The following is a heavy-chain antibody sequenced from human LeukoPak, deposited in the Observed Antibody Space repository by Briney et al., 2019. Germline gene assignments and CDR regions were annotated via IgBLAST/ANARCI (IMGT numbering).Heavy chain of an antibody. V-gene: IGHV4-59*06. J-gene: IGHJ4*02. Sequence: PSETLSLTCTVSGGSISSYYWSWIRQHPGKGLEWIGYIYYSGSTYYNPSLKRRVTISVDTSKNQFSLKLSSVTAADTAVYYCARETYYYDSSGYLDYWGQGTLVTVSS. CDR1: GGSISSYY. CDR2: IYYSGST. CDR3: ARETYYYDSSGYLDY. D-gene: IGHD3-22*01.